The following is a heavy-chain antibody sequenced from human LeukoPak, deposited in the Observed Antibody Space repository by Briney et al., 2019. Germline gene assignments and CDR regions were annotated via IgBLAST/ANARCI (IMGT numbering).Heavy chain of an antibody. CDR2: MNPYSGEA. CDR3: ARQGQGDGYNVN. J-gene: IGHJ4*02. Sequence: GASVKVSCKASGYTFINYAITWVRQAPGQGLEWMGWMNPYSGEAGYAQKFQGRVTMTRNTSISTAYMELSSLRSEDTAVYYCARQGQGDGYNVNWGQGTLVTVSS. CDR1: GYTFINYA. V-gene: IGHV1-8*02. D-gene: IGHD5-24*01.